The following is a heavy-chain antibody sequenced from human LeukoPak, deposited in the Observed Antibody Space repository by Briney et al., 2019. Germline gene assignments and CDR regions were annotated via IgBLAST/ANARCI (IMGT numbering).Heavy chain of an antibody. Sequence: SETLSLTCAVYGGSFSGYYWSGIRQPPGKGLEWIGEINHSGSTNYNPSLKSRVTISVDTSKNQFSLKLSSVTAADTAVYYCARVLLTYYYGSGSYLRGFDPWGQGTLVTVSS. CDR2: INHSGST. CDR3: ARVLLTYYYGSGSYLRGFDP. J-gene: IGHJ5*02. CDR1: GGSFSGYY. V-gene: IGHV4-34*01. D-gene: IGHD3-10*01.